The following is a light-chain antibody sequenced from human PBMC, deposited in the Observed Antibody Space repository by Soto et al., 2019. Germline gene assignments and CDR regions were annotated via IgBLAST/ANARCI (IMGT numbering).Light chain of an antibody. Sequence: DIQMTQSPSTLSGSVGDRVTITCRASQSIGSWLAWYQQQPGKVPKLLIYTASTLQSGVPSRFSGSGSGAEFTLTISSLQPEDFATYYCQQLNSYPLTFGGGTKVDI. CDR2: TAS. CDR3: QQLNSYPLT. V-gene: IGKV1-5*03. CDR1: QSIGSW. J-gene: IGKJ4*01.